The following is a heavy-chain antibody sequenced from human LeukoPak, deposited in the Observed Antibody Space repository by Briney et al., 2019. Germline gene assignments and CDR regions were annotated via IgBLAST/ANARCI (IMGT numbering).Heavy chain of an antibody. V-gene: IGHV1-18*01. CDR3: ARDPQESSAYYYYGLDV. J-gene: IGHJ6*02. CDR1: GYTFTSYG. CDR2: ISAYNGNT. Sequence: ASVKVCCKASGYTFTSYGISWVRQAPGQGLEWMGWISAYNGNTNYAQKLQGRVTMTTDTSTSTAYMELRSLRSDDTAVYYCARDPQESSAYYYYGLDVWGQGTTVTVCS. D-gene: IGHD3-22*01.